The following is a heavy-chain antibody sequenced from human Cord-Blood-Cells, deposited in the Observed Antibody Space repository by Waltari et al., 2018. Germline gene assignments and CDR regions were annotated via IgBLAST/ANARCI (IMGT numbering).Heavy chain of an antibody. Sequence: QVQLVQSGAEVKKPGASVKVSCKASGYTFTSYDINWVRQATGQGLEWMGWMNPNSGNTGYAQKFQGRVTMTRNTSISTAYMELSSLRSEDTAVYYCARAGCSSTSCYVAYYGMDVWGQGTTVTVSS. V-gene: IGHV1-8*01. CDR3: ARAGCSSTSCYVAYYGMDV. CDR2: MNPNSGNT. D-gene: IGHD2-2*01. J-gene: IGHJ6*02. CDR1: GYTFTSYD.